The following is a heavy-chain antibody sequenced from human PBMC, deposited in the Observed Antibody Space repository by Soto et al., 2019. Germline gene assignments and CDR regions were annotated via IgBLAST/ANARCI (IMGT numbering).Heavy chain of an antibody. CDR2: IYSGGST. J-gene: IGHJ4*02. D-gene: IGHD1-26*01. CDR3: TRDRSYGHFDY. CDR1: GFTVSSNY. Sequence: GGSLRLSCAPSGFTVSSNYMSWVRQAPGKGLECVSVIYSGGSTYYADSVKGRFTISRDNSKNTLYLQMNSLRAEDTAVYYCTRDRSYGHFDYWGQGTLVTVSS. V-gene: IGHV3-66*01.